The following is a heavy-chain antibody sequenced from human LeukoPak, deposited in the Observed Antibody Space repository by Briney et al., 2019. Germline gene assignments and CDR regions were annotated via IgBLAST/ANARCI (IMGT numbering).Heavy chain of an antibody. CDR2: ISSSSSYT. CDR1: GFTFSSYG. J-gene: IGHJ5*02. V-gene: IGHV3-21*05. Sequence: GGSLRLSCAASGFTFSSYGMHWVRQAPGKGLEWVSYISSSSSYTNYADSVKGRFTISRDNAKNSLYLQMNSLRAEDTAVYYCARGGGGSYHGWFDPWGQGTLVTVSS. D-gene: IGHD1-26*01. CDR3: ARGGGGSYHGWFDP.